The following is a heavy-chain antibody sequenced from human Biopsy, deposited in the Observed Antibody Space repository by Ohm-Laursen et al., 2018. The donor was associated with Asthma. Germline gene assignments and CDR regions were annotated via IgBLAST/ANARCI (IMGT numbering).Heavy chain of an antibody. CDR3: AKAERYFDWYWFDP. CDR1: GFTFSTYA. CDR2: ISYDGSNK. V-gene: IGHV3-30-3*01. D-gene: IGHD3-9*01. Sequence: SLRLSCTASGFTFSTYAMHWVRQAPGKGLEWVAVISYDGSNKYYADSVKGRFTISRDNSKNTLYLQMNSLRGDDTAVYYCAKAERYFDWYWFDPWGQGTLVTVSS. J-gene: IGHJ5*02.